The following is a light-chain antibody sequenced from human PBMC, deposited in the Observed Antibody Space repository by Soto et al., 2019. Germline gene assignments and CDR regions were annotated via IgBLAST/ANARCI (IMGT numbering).Light chain of an antibody. J-gene: IGLJ1*01. CDR2: GSI. CDR1: SSNIGAGYD. Sequence: QAVVTQPPSVSGAPGQRVTISCTGSSSNIGAGYDVHWYQQLPGTAPKLLIYGSIVRPSGVPDRLSGSKSGTSASLAITGLQADDEADYYCQSYDSRLSGYVVGTGTKLTVL. CDR3: QSYDSRLSGYV. V-gene: IGLV1-40*01.